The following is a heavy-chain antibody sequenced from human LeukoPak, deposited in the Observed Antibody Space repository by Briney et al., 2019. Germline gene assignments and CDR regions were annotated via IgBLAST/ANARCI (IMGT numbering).Heavy chain of an antibody. CDR1: GFTFSSYS. CDR3: ARDRGSTVTTDY. D-gene: IGHD4-11*01. Sequence: GGALRLSCAASGFTFSSYSMNWVRQAPGKGLEWVSYISSSSSTIYYADSVKGRFTISRDNANNSLYLQMNSLRAEDTAVYYCARDRGSTVTTDYWGQNPLVTVSS. V-gene: IGHV3-48*04. CDR2: ISSSSSTI. J-gene: IGHJ4*02.